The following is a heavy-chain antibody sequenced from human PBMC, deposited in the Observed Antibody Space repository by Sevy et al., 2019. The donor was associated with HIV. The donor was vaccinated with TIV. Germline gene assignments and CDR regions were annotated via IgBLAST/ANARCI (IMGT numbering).Heavy chain of an antibody. J-gene: IGHJ4*02. D-gene: IGHD6-19*01. CDR3: ARGSLYSSGWSESLDY. CDR2: IWYDGSNK. Sequence: GGSLRLSCVASGFTFGTYGMDWVRQAPGKGLEGVAVIWYDGSNKYYGDSVKGRFTISRDNSKNTLYLQMNSLRAEDTAVYYCARGSLYSSGWSESLDYWCRGTLVTVSS. CDR1: GFTFGTYG. V-gene: IGHV3-33*01.